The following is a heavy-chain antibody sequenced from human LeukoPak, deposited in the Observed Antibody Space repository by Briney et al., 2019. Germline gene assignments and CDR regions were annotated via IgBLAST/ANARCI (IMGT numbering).Heavy chain of an antibody. J-gene: IGHJ1*01. CDR2: IYHSGTT. D-gene: IGHD3-10*01. V-gene: IGHV4-34*10. CDR1: NGSFSGHY. CDR3: ARAQSSFHASGSYYNY. Sequence: SETLSLTCAVYNGSFSGHYWSWIRQPPGKGLEWIGSIYHSGTTYYNPSLNRRVTMSVDTFKNKFSLNLNSVTAADTAVYYCARAQSSFHASGSYYNYWGPGTLVTVSS.